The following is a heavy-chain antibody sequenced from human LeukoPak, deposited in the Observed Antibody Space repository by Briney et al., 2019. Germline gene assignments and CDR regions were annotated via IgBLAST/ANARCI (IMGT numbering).Heavy chain of an antibody. J-gene: IGHJ4*02. CDR2: IIPIFGTA. CDR1: GGTFSSYA. V-gene: IGHV1-69*13. Sequence: ASVKVSCKASGGTFSSYAISWVRQAPGQGLEWMGGIIPIFGTANYAQKFQGRVTITADESTSTAYMELSSLRSEDTAVYYCASPGYCSSTSCYVPSGYWGQGTLVTVSS. CDR3: ASPGYCSSTSCYVPSGY. D-gene: IGHD2-2*01.